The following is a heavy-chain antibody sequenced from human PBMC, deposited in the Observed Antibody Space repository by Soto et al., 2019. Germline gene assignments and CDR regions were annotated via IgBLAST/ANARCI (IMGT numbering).Heavy chain of an antibody. CDR3: ARAPGKAGAYYYYGMDV. CDR2: IWYDGSNK. D-gene: IGHD3-10*01. V-gene: IGHV3-33*01. Sequence: GGSHRLSSTASGFTFGSYGMHWVRQAPGKGLEWVAVIWYDGSNKYYADSVKGRFTISRDNSKNTLYLQMNSLRAEDTAVYYCARAPGKAGAYYYYGMDVWGQGTTVTVSS. CDR1: GFTFGSYG. J-gene: IGHJ6*02.